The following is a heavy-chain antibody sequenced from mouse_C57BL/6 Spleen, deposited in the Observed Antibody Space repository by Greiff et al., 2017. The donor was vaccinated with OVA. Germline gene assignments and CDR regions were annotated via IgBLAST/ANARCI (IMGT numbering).Heavy chain of an antibody. D-gene: IGHD1-1*01. CDR2: FYPGSGSI. CDR1: GYTFTEYT. V-gene: IGHV1-62-2*01. Sequence: LVESGAELVKPGASVKLSCKASGYTFTEYTIHWVKQRSGQGLEWIGWFYPGSGSIKYNEKFKDKATLTADKSSSTVYMELSRLTSEDSAVYFCARHEDYGSSYVGFAYWGQGTLVTVSA. CDR3: ARHEDYGSSYVGFAY. J-gene: IGHJ3*01.